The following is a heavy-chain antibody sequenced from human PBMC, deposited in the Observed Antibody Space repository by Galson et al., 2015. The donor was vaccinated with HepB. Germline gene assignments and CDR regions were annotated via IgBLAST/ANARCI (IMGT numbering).Heavy chain of an antibody. CDR2: ISYGGSNK. Sequence: SLRLSCAASGFTFSNAWMSWVRQAPGKGLEWVASISYGGSNKYYADSVKGRFTISRDNSKNRLYLQMNSLRAEDTAMYYCASNIYWGQGTLVTVSS. J-gene: IGHJ4*02. V-gene: IGHV3-30*03. CDR3: ASNIY. CDR1: GFTFSNAW.